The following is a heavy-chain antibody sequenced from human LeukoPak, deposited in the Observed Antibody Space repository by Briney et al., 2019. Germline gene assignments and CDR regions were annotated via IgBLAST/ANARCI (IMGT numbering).Heavy chain of an antibody. V-gene: IGHV1-2*02. Sequence: ASVKVSCKASGYTFTGYYMHWVRQAPGQGLEWMGWINPNSGGTNYAQKFQGRVTMTRDTSISTAYMELSRLRSDDTAVYYCARNVPWYDPHYYGMDVWGQGTTVTVSS. J-gene: IGHJ6*02. CDR1: GYTFTGYY. CDR2: INPNSGGT. CDR3: ARNVPWYDPHYYGMDV. D-gene: IGHD2-15*01.